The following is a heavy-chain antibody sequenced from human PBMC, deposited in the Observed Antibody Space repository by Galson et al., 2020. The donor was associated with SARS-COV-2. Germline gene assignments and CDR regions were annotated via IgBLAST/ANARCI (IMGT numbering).Heavy chain of an antibody. V-gene: IGHV7-4-1*02. Sequence: ASVTVSCKASGYTFTSYAMNWVRQAPGQGLEWMGWINTNTGNPTYAQGFTGRFVFSLYTSVSTAYLQISSLKAEDTAVYYCARAQGGTMVTYYYYGMDVWGQGTTVTVSS. J-gene: IGHJ6*02. CDR2: INTNTGNP. D-gene: IGHD3-10*01. CDR3: ARAQGGTMVTYYYYGMDV. CDR1: GYTFTSYA.